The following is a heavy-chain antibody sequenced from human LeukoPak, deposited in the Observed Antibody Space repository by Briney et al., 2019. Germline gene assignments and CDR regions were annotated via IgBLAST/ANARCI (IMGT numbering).Heavy chain of an antibody. CDR1: GFSFSYYV. J-gene: IGHJ4*02. V-gene: IGHV3-33*08. Sequence: GGSLRLSCTGSGFSFSYYVMHWVRQAPGKGLEWVALIGANGGEKYYADSVKGRFTISRDNSKNTVYVQMNSLRPEDTAIYYCACARGDSYPASRSLNYWGPGAPVTVSS. D-gene: IGHD3-16*02. CDR2: IGANGGEK. CDR3: ACARGDSYPASRSLNY.